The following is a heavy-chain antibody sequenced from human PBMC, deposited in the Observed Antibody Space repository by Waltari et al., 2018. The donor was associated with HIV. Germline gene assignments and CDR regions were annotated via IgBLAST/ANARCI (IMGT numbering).Heavy chain of an antibody. Sequence: QVQLQESGPGLVKPSETLSLTRPVPGGTISSYYWSWIRQHAWKGLERSGRIYTSGSTNYNPSLKSRVTMSVDTSKNQFSLKLSSVTAADTAVYYCARELYYYGSGSYAFDIWGQGTMVTVSS. V-gene: IGHV4-4*07. D-gene: IGHD3-10*01. CDR3: ARELYYYGSGSYAFDI. CDR1: GGTISSYY. J-gene: IGHJ3*02. CDR2: IYTSGST.